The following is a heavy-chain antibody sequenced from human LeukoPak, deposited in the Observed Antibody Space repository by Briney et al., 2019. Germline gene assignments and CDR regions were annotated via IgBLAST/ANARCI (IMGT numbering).Heavy chain of an antibody. CDR2: ISWNSGSI. D-gene: IGHD3-10*01. V-gene: IGHV3-9*01. J-gene: IGHJ3*02. CDR1: GFTFSSYS. Sequence: GGSLRLSCAASGFTFSSYSMNWVRQAPGKGLEWVSGISWNSGSIGYADSVKGRFTISRDNAKNSLYLQMNSLRAEDTALYYCAKDIALLPWVAFDIWGQGTMVTVSS. CDR3: AKDIALLPWVAFDI.